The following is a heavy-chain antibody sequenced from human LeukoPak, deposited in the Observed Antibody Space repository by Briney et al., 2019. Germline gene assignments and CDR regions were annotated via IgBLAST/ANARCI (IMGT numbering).Heavy chain of an antibody. CDR3: ARQTRQQLVYYFDY. CDR2: IYYSGST. CDR1: GGSISSYY. V-gene: IGHV4-59*08. J-gene: IGHJ4*02. D-gene: IGHD6-13*01. Sequence: SETLSLTCTASGGSISSYYWSWIRQPPGKGLEWIGYIYYSGSTNYNPSLKSRVTISVDTSKNQFSLKLSSVTAADTAVYYCARQTRQQLVYYFDYWGQGTLVTVSS.